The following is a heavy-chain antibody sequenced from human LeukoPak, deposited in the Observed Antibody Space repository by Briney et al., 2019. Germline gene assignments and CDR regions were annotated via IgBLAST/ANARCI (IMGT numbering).Heavy chain of an antibody. Sequence: GGSLRLSCAASGFTFSSYGMHWVRQAPGKGLEWVAVISYDGSNKYYADSVKGRFTISRDNAKNSLFLQMNSLRAEDTALYYCAKGSRPMVRGQAFDYWGQGTLVTVSS. J-gene: IGHJ4*02. D-gene: IGHD3-10*01. V-gene: IGHV3-30*18. CDR3: AKGSRPMVRGQAFDY. CDR2: ISYDGSNK. CDR1: GFTFSSYG.